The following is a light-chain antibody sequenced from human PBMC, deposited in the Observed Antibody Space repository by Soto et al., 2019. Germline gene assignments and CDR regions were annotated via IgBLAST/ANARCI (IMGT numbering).Light chain of an antibody. Sequence: EIGLTQSPGTLSLTPGERATLSCRASQSVSSSYLAWYQQKPGQAPRPLIYGASSRAIGIPDRFSRSGSGTDFTLTISRLEPEDFAVYYCQQYGSSPWMFGQGTKVEIK. V-gene: IGKV3-20*01. J-gene: IGKJ1*01. CDR2: GAS. CDR1: QSVSSSY. CDR3: QQYGSSPWM.